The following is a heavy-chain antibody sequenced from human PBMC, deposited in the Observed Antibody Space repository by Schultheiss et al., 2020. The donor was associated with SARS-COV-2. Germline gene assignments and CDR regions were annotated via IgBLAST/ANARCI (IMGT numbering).Heavy chain of an antibody. D-gene: IGHD4-17*01. CDR1: GGTFSSYA. Sequence: ASVKVSCKASGGTFSSYAISWVRQATGQGLEWMGIINPSGGSTSYAQKFQGRVTMTRDTSISTAYMELSSLRSEDTAVYYCARDRDYGDHWGYWGQGTLVTVSS. V-gene: IGHV1-46*01. CDR2: INPSGGST. CDR3: ARDRDYGDHWGY. J-gene: IGHJ4*02.